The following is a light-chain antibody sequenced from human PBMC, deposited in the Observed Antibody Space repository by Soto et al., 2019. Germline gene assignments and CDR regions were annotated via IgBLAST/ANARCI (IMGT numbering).Light chain of an antibody. CDR2: GAS. J-gene: IGKJ4*01. Sequence: EIVMTLSPATLSVSPGERATLSCRASQSVRTNLAWYQQKPGQAPRLLIFGASARATGIPARFSGSGSGTEFTLTITSLQPEDVALYYCLQYNKGLSFGGGSKVEIK. V-gene: IGKV3-15*01. CDR3: LQYNKGLS. CDR1: QSVRTN.